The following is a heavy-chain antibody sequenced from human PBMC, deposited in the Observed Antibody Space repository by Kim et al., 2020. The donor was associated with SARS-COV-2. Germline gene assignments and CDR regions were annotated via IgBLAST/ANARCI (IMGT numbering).Heavy chain of an antibody. D-gene: IGHD2-21*02. J-gene: IGHJ6*02. CDR2: INWNGGST. Sequence: GGSLRLSCAASGFTFDDYGMSWVRQAPGKGLEWVSGINWNGGSTGYADSVKGRFTISRDNAKNSLYLQMNSLRAEDTALYHCARDGYGGNSLLYYYGMDVWGQGTTVTVSS. V-gene: IGHV3-20*01. CDR3: ARDGYGGNSLLYYYGMDV. CDR1: GFTFDDYG.